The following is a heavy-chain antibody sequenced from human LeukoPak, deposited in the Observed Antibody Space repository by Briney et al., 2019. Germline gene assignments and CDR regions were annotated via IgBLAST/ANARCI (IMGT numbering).Heavy chain of an antibody. V-gene: IGHV3-7*01. CDR3: ARGSAAAGTYWFDP. CDR2: IKQDGREK. Sequence: PGGSLRLSCAASGFTFISYWMSWVGQAPGKGLEGVANIKQDGREKYYVDSVKGRFTISRDNAKNSLYLQMNSLRAEDTAVYYCARGSAAAGTYWFDPWGQGTLVTVSS. J-gene: IGHJ5*02. D-gene: IGHD6-13*01. CDR1: GFTFISYW.